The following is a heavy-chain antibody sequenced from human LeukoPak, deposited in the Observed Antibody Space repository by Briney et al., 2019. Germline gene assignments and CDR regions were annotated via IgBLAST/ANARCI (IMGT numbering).Heavy chain of an antibody. D-gene: IGHD3-16*01. CDR3: ARGRGRINEY. Sequence: PSETLSLTCAVYGGSFSGYYWSWIRQPPGKGLEWIGEINHSGSTNYNPSLKSRVTISVDTSKNQFSLKLSSVTAADTAVYYCARGRGRINEYWGQGTLVTVSS. CDR1: GGSFSGYY. J-gene: IGHJ4*02. CDR2: INHSGST. V-gene: IGHV4-34*01.